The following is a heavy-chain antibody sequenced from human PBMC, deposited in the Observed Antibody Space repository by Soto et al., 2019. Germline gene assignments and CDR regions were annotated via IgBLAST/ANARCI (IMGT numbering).Heavy chain of an antibody. Sequence: GGSLRLSCAASGFTFSDYYMSWIRQAPGKGLEWVSYISSGSTIYYADSVKGRFAISRDNAKNSLYLQMNSLRAEDTAVYYCARDLGKLGYYYYYGMDVWGQGTTVTVSS. CDR2: ISSGSTI. CDR1: GFTFSDYY. J-gene: IGHJ6*02. D-gene: IGHD3-16*01. CDR3: ARDLGKLGYYYYYGMDV. V-gene: IGHV3-11*01.